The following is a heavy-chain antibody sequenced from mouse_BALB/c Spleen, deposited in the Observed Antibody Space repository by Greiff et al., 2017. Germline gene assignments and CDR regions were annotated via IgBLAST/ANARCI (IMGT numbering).Heavy chain of an antibody. D-gene: IGHD1-1*01. CDR1: GFTFSSYG. CDR2: ISSGGSYT. V-gene: IGHV5-6*01. CDR3: ARHRDYYGSSYDYAMDY. J-gene: IGHJ4*01. Sequence: EVMLVESGGDLVKPGGSLKLSCAASGFTFSSYGMSWVRQTPDKRLEWVATISSGGSYTYYPDSVKGRFTISRDNAKNTLYLQMSSLKSEDTAMYYCARHRDYYGSSYDYAMDYWGQGTSVTVSS.